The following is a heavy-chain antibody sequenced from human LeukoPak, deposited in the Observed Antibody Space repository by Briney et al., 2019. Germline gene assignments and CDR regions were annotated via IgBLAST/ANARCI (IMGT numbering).Heavy chain of an antibody. CDR2: IYYSGST. CDR1: GGSIRTYY. CDR3: ARHAKPGSVTDNWFDP. V-gene: IGHV4-59*08. J-gene: IGHJ5*02. Sequence: PSETLSLTCTVSGGSIRTYYWSCIRQPPGKGLEWIGYIYYSGSTNYNPSLKSRVTISVDTSKNQFSLNLSSVTAADTAVYYFARHAKPGSVTDNWFDPWGQETLVTVSS. D-gene: IGHD2-21*02.